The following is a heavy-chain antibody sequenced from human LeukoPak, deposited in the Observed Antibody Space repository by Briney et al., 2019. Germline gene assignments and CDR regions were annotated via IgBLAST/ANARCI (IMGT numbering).Heavy chain of an antibody. V-gene: IGHV1-18*01. J-gene: IGHJ4*02. CDR1: GYTFTSYG. CDR3: ARDLGVVVPGEADY. CDR2: ISAYNGNT. Sequence: GASVKVSCKASGYTFTSYGISWVRQAPEQGLEWMGWISAYNGNTNYAQKLQGRVTMTTDTSTSTAYMELRSLRSDDAAVYYCARDLGVVVPGEADYWGQGTLVTVSS. D-gene: IGHD2-2*01.